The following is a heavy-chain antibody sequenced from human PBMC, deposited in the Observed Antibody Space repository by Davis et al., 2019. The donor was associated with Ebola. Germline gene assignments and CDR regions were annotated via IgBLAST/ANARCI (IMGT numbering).Heavy chain of an antibody. J-gene: IGHJ4*02. D-gene: IGHD2-21*01. CDR1: GFTFDDYA. CDR3: AKGAALAYCGGDCQTLDY. Sequence: PGGSLRLSCAASGFTFDDYAMHWVRQAPGKGLEWVSLISWDGGSTYYADSVKGRFTISRDNSKNSLYLQMNSLITEDTALYYCAKGAALAYCGGDCQTLDYWGQGTLVTASS. V-gene: IGHV3-43*01. CDR2: ISWDGGST.